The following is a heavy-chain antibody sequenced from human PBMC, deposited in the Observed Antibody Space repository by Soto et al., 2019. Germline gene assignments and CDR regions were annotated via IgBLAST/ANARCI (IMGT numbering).Heavy chain of an antibody. D-gene: IGHD3-10*01. CDR3: AKKTSYGSGTPDY. Sequence: EVQMLESGGGLVQPGGSLRLSCAASGFTFSNYAMSWVRQAPGKGLDWVSTISGSGGSTYYADSVKGRFSISRDNSKKTLYREMDSLRAEDTAVYYCAKKTSYGSGTPDYWGQGTLVTVSS. CDR1: GFTFSNYA. J-gene: IGHJ4*02. CDR2: ISGSGGST. V-gene: IGHV3-23*01.